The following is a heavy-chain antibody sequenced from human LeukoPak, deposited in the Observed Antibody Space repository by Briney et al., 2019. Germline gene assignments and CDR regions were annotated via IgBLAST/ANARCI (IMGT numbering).Heavy chain of an antibody. V-gene: IGHV3-48*03. D-gene: IGHD3-3*01. CDR1: GFTFSSYE. Sequence: TGGSLRLSCAASGFTFSSYEMNWVRQAPGKGLEWVSYMSSSGSTIYYADSVKGRFTISRNNAKDSLYLQMNSLRAEDTAVYYCARDSPDFWSGFDYYYYMDVWGKGTTVIVSS. CDR3: ARDSPDFWSGFDYYYYMDV. J-gene: IGHJ6*03. CDR2: MSSSGSTI.